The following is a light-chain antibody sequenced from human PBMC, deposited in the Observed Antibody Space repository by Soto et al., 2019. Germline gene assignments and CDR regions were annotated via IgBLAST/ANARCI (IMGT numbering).Light chain of an antibody. CDR1: QNIRSR. J-gene: IGKJ1*01. V-gene: IGKV1-5*01. Sequence: DVPMTQSPATLSAKVGDRVTITCRASQNIRSRLAWFQQKPGKAPKLLIYDASSLESGVPQRFSGSGSGTEFTLTISSLQTDDFSTYYCQQYNTYPWTFGQG. CDR2: DAS. CDR3: QQYNTYPWT.